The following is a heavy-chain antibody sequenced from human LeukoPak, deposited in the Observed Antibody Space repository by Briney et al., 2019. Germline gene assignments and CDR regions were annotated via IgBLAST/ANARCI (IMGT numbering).Heavy chain of an antibody. CDR3: ARGTVWFGESDY. D-gene: IGHD3-10*01. J-gene: IGHJ4*02. V-gene: IGHV4-34*01. CDR1: GGSFSGYY. CDR2: INHSGST. Sequence: SETLSLTCAVYGGSFSGYYWSWIRQPPGKGLEWIGEINHSGSTNYNPSLKSRVTISVDTSKNQFSLKLSSVPAADTAVYYCARGTVWFGESDYWGQGTLVTVSS.